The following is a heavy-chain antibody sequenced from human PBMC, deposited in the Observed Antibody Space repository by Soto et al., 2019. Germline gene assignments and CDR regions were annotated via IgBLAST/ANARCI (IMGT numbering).Heavy chain of an antibody. CDR1: GFALSTYT. D-gene: IGHD3-16*02. CDR3: ANLARYPAVEY. V-gene: IGHV3-23*01. CDR2: IRTTYDT. Sequence: EVQLLECGGGLVQPGGSLRLSCAASGFALSTYTMIWVRQAPGKGLEWVPGIRTTYDTYYAESVKGRFTISRYDSTNTLFLQMNSLRAEDTAVYYCANLARYPAVEYWCQGNVVTVSS. J-gene: IGHJ4*02.